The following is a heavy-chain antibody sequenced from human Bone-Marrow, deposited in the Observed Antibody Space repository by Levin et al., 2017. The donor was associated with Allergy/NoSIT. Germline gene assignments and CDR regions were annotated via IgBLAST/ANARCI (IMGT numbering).Heavy chain of an antibody. J-gene: IGHJ3*01. V-gene: IGHV3-30*18. Sequence: PGGSLRLSCAASGFSFSFYGMHWVRQAPGKGLEWVAVISYDGTKKYYADFVKGRFTISRDNSENTLHLQVDRLRSEDSAIYFCAKDGGGGWYSDSGDAFDVWGQGTMVIVSS. CDR1: GFSFSFYG. CDR2: ISYDGTKK. CDR3: AKDGGGGWYSDSGDAFDV. D-gene: IGHD6-19*01.